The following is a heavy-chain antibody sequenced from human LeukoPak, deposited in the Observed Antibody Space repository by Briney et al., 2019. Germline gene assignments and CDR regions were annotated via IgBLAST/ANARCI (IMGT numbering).Heavy chain of an antibody. Sequence: PGGSLRLSCAASGFTFSSYAMHWVRQAPGKGLEWVAVISYDGSNKYYADSVKGRFTISRDNSKNTLYLQMNSLRAEDAAVYYCAREYGITGTSGAFDYWGQGTLVTVSS. CDR1: GFTFSSYA. CDR2: ISYDGSNK. V-gene: IGHV3-30-3*01. CDR3: AREYGITGTSGAFDY. J-gene: IGHJ4*02. D-gene: IGHD1-20*01.